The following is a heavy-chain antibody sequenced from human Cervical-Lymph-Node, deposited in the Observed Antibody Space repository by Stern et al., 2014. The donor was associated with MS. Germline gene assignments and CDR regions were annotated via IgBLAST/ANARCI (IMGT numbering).Heavy chain of an antibody. CDR2: ISYDGTNK. V-gene: IGHV3-30*18. Sequence: VQLVESGGGVVQPGRSLRLSCAASGFTFSRYGRHWVRQAPGKGLEWVAVISYDGTNKYYADSVKGRFTISRDNSKNTLYLQMNSLRNEDTAVYYCANSSYSSSSYNWFDPWGQGTQVTVSS. J-gene: IGHJ5*02. CDR1: GFTFSRYG. CDR3: ANSSYSSSSYNWFDP. D-gene: IGHD6-6*01.